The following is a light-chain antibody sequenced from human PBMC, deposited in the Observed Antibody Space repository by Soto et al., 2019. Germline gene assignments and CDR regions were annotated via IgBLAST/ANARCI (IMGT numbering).Light chain of an antibody. CDR1: QSVYSD. V-gene: IGKV3-15*01. CDR2: DAS. J-gene: IGKJ4*01. CDR3: QQYNNWPIT. Sequence: EIVMTQSPVTLSVSPGEGVTHSCRASQSVYSDLAWYQQKPGQAPRLLIYDASARATDIRARFSGSGSGTDFTLTVSRLQSEDFAVYYCQQYNNWPITFGGGTKVEIK.